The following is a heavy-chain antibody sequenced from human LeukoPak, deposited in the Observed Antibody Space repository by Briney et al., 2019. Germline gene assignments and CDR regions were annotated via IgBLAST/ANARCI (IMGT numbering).Heavy chain of an antibody. Sequence: QTGGSLRLSCAASGFTFSSYAMSWVRQAPGKGLEWVSAIRSSGGGTAYADSVKGRFTISRDNSKNTLYLQMNSLRAEDTAVYYCARDIELLGHYYYYGMDVWGQGTTVTVSS. V-gene: IGHV3-23*01. D-gene: IGHD1-26*01. CDR3: ARDIELLGHYYYYGMDV. CDR2: IRSSGGGT. J-gene: IGHJ6*02. CDR1: GFTFSSYA.